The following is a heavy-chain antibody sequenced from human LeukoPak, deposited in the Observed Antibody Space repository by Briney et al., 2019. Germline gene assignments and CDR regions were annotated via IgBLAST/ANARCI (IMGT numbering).Heavy chain of an antibody. J-gene: IGHJ4*02. D-gene: IGHD4-23*01. V-gene: IGHV4-61*02. CDR2: IYTSGST. CDR3: ASDLYDYGGHYFDY. Sequence: SQTLSLTCTVSDGSISSGSYYWSWIRQPAGKGLEWIGRIYTSGSTNYNPSLKSRVTISVDTSKNQFSLKLSSVTAADTAVYYCASDLYDYGGHYFDYWGQGTLVTVSS. CDR1: DGSISSGSYY.